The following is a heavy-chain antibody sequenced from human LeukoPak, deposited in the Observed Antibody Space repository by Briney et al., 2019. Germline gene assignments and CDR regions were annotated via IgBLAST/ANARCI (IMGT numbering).Heavy chain of an antibody. CDR3: ARVEDYDILTGFDY. J-gene: IGHJ4*02. Sequence: GGSLRLSCAASGFTFSDYYMSWIRQAPGKGLEWVSSISSSSSYIYYADSVKGRFTISRDNARNSLYLQMNSLRAEDTAVYYCARVEDYDILTGFDYWGQGTLVTVSS. D-gene: IGHD3-9*01. CDR2: ISSSSSYI. V-gene: IGHV3-11*06. CDR1: GFTFSDYY.